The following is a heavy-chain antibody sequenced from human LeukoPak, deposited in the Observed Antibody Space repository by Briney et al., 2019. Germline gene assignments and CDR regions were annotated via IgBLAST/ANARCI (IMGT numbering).Heavy chain of an antibody. V-gene: IGHV4-61*01. Sequence: SETLSLTCTVSGYSISSGYYWGWIRQPPGKGLEWIGYIYNSGSTNYNPSLKSRVTIPGDMSKNQLSLKLTSVTAADTAVYYCATEYCSSSTCRFEYWGQGTLVTVSS. CDR1: GYSISSGYY. D-gene: IGHD2-2*01. CDR2: IYNSGST. CDR3: ATEYCSSSTCRFEY. J-gene: IGHJ4*02.